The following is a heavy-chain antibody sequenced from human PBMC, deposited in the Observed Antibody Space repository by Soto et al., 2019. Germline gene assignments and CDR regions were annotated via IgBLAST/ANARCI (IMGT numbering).Heavy chain of an antibody. V-gene: IGHV1-3*05. CDR2: INPGNGDT. D-gene: IGHD2-15*01. CDR3: AAGGRGGRY. Sequence: QVQLVQSGAEEKKSGASVKVSCKASGYTFISYAMHWVRQAPGQSLEWMGWINPGNGDTKYSQTLQGRVTLTRGTSATTAYLELTSLKSADTAVYYCAAGGRGGRYWGQGTLVTVSS. J-gene: IGHJ4*02. CDR1: GYTFISYA.